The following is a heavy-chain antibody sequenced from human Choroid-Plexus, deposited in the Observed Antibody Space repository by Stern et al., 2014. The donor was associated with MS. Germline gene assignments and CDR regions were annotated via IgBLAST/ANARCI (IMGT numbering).Heavy chain of an antibody. Sequence: VQLLESGGGVVQPGRPLRLSCVASGFTFGSCAMHWVRQAPGKGLEWVAGISDDGGNKYYADSVKGRFTISRDNSQNTLYMQMSSLRPEDTAVYYCAKDRQYLTYFFDHWGQGSLVTVSS. D-gene: IGHD2/OR15-2a*01. CDR2: ISDDGGNK. V-gene: IGHV3-30*18. CDR1: GFTFGSCA. J-gene: IGHJ5*02. CDR3: AKDRQYLTYFFDH.